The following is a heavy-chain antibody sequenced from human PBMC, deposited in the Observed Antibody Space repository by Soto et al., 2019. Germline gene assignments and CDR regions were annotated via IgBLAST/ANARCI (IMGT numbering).Heavy chain of an antibody. Sequence: EVQLLESGGGLVQPGGSLRLSCAASGFTFGTYAMKWLRQAPGRGLECVSFSSGSGRTTYYADSVKGRFTVSRDNSKNTMYLQMNSLRAEDTALYYCAKFRGPSYSYYYMDVWGKGTTVTVSS. CDR2: SSGSGRTT. V-gene: IGHV3-23*01. CDR1: GFTFGTYA. J-gene: IGHJ6*03. CDR3: AKFRGPSYSYYYMDV. D-gene: IGHD3-16*01.